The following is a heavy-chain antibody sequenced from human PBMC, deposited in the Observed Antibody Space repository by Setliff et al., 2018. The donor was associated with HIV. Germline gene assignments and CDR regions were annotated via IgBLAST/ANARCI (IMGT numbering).Heavy chain of an antibody. CDR3: ARHVTVTYSHFDH. CDR2: IYSDDGST. V-gene: IGHV4-61*03. D-gene: IGHD4-17*01. CDR1: GGSISSRGDY. Sequence: SETLSLTCTVSGGSISSRGDYWSWIRQPPGKGLEWIGYIYSDDGSTRYNPSLNSRAIISLDRSKSHFSLTLNSVTAADTAVYYCARHVTVTYSHFDHWGQGALVTVSS. J-gene: IGHJ4*02.